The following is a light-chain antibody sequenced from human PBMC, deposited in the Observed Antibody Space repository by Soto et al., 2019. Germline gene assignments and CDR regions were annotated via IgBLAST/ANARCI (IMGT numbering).Light chain of an antibody. CDR2: SAS. CDR1: QGINNY. V-gene: IGKV1-27*01. J-gene: IGKJ1*01. CDR3: QKYDRAART. Sequence: DIQMTQSPSSLSASVGDSVTITCRASQGINNYLAWYQQKPGKVPVLLIYSASTLKSGVPSRFSGRGAGTDFTLTISSLQPEDFATYSCQKYDRAARTFGQGTKVDIK.